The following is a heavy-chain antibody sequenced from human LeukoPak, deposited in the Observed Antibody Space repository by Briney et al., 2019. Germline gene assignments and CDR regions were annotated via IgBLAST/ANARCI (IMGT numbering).Heavy chain of an antibody. Sequence: SETLSLTCTVSGGSISSSSYYWGWIRQPPGKGLEWIGSIYYSGSTYYNPSLKSRVTISVDTSKNQFSLKLSPVTAADTAVYYCARFMVRGVSGFDPWGQGTLVTVSS. D-gene: IGHD3-10*01. CDR2: IYYSGST. V-gene: IGHV4-39*01. J-gene: IGHJ5*02. CDR3: ARFMVRGVSGFDP. CDR1: GGSISSSSYY.